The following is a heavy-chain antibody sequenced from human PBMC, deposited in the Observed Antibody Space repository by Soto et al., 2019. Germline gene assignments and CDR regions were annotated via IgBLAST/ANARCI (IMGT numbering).Heavy chain of an antibody. J-gene: IGHJ4*02. V-gene: IGHV3-23*01. CDR2: TRGSGDDT. D-gene: IGHD4-4*01. CDR1: GFTFSSFA. CDR3: ARGTYDYTNHYFAY. Sequence: PVGSLRLSCAASGFTFSSFAMSWVRQAPGKGLEWVSVTRGSGDDTYYAASVKGRFTISRDNSKDTLYLQMDSLRDEDTAVYYCARGTYDYTNHYFAYWGQGALVTVSS.